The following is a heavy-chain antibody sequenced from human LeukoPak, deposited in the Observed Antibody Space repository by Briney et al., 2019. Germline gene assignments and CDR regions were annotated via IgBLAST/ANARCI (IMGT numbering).Heavy chain of an antibody. J-gene: IGHJ4*02. CDR1: GFTFRAFD. CDR3: ARGFLTNWAHGPTFDY. CDR2: IGPDGDT. V-gene: IGHV3-13*01. D-gene: IGHD3-16*01. Sequence: GGSLRLSCAASGFTFRAFDIHWVRQSAGEGLEWVSGIGPDGDTYYAASVKGRFTVSRENAENSVHLQMTSLRVGDTAVYYCARGFLTNWAHGPTFDYWGQGALVTVSS.